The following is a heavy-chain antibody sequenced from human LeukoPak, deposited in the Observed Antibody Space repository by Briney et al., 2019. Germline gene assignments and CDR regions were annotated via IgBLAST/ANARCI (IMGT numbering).Heavy chain of an antibody. J-gene: IGHJ4*02. CDR3: ASGESLTYYYDSSALGFDY. CDR1: GGSISSSSYY. Sequence: SETLSLTCTVSGGSISSSSYYWGWIRQPPGKGLEWIGSIYYSGSTYYNPSLKSRVTISVDTSKNQFSLKLSSVTAADTAAYYCASGESLTYYYDSSALGFDYRGQGTLVTVSS. V-gene: IGHV4-39*01. CDR2: IYYSGST. D-gene: IGHD3-22*01.